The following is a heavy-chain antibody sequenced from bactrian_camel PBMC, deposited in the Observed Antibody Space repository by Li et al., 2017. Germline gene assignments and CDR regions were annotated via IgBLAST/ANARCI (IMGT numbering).Heavy chain of an antibody. V-gene: IGHV3S1*01. D-gene: IGHD1*01. J-gene: IGHJ4*01. CDR1: GYSFSSNC. CDR3: AADRLACLTPMPRPMSPRAYNL. CDR2: IYTGDGST. Sequence: HVQLVESGGGSVQTGGSLRLSCAASGYSFSSNCMGWFRQAPGKERERLATIYTGDGSTYYADSVKGRFTISRDDAKNTVLLQMSSLKPEDTAMYYCAADRLACLTPMPRPMSPRAYNLWGQGTQVTVS.